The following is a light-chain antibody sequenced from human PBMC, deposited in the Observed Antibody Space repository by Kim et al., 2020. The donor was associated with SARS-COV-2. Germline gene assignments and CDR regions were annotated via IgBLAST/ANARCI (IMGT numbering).Light chain of an antibody. Sequence: DIQLTQSPSFLSASVGDRVTITCRASHGISSYLAWYRQRPGKAPKLLNYAASTLQSGVPSRFSGSGSGTEFTHTISSLQPEDFATYYGQEVNSYPRAFGGGTKLEIK. CDR3: QEVNSYPRA. CDR2: AAS. V-gene: IGKV1-9*01. J-gene: IGKJ4*01. CDR1: HGISSY.